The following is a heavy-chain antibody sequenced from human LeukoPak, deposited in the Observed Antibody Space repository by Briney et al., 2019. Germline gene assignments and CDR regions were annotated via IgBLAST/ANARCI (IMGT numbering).Heavy chain of an antibody. D-gene: IGHD1-26*01. J-gene: IGHJ6*02. CDR1: GFTFSSSA. Sequence: GGSLRLSCTASGFTFSSSAMHWVRQAPGKGLEWVAVISFDGSNKYYADSVKGRFTISRDNSKNTLYLQMNSLRAEDTAVYYCARVVGAGYYGMDVWGQGTTVTVSS. CDR2: ISFDGSNK. CDR3: ARVVGAGYYGMDV. V-gene: IGHV3-30-3*01.